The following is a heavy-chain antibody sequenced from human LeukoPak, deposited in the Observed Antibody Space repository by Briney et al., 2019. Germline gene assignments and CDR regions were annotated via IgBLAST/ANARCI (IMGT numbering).Heavy chain of an antibody. CDR2: IYHSGST. Sequence: SETLSLTCAVSGYSISSDYYWGWIRQPPGKGLEWIGTIYHSGSTYYNPSLKSRVTISVDTSKNQFSLKLGSVTAADTAVYYCARDVAARPDYFDYWGQGTLVTVSS. V-gene: IGHV4-38-2*02. CDR3: ARDVAARPDYFDY. J-gene: IGHJ4*02. CDR1: GYSISSDYY. D-gene: IGHD6-6*01.